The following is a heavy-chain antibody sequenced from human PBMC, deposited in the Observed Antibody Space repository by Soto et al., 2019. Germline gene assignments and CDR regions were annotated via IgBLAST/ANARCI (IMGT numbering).Heavy chain of an antibody. CDR3: ARDAALWFGEFGYFDY. CDR1: GGSISSGGYY. D-gene: IGHD3-10*01. CDR2: IYYSGST. J-gene: IGHJ4*02. V-gene: IGHV4-31*03. Sequence: SETLSLTCTVSGGSISSGGYYWSWIRQHPGKGLEWIGYIYYSGSTYYNPSLKSRVTISVDTSKNQFSLKLSSVTAADTAVYYCARDAALWFGEFGYFDYWGQGTLVTVSS.